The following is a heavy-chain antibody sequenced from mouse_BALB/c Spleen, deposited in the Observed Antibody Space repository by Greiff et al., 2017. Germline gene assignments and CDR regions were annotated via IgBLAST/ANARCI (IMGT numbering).Heavy chain of an antibody. J-gene: IGHJ4*01. Sequence: QVQLQQPGAELVKPGASVKLSCKASGYTFTSYWMHWVKQRPGQGLEWIGEINPSNGRTNYNEKFKSKATLTVDKSSSTAYMQLSSLTSEDSAVYDGARFLYDYDGDAMDYWGQGTSVTGSS. V-gene: IGHV1S81*02. CDR3: ARFLYDYDGDAMDY. CDR2: INPSNGRT. CDR1: GYTFTSYW. D-gene: IGHD2-4*01.